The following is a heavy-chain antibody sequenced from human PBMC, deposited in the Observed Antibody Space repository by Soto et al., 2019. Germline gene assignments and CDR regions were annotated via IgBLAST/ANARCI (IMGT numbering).Heavy chain of an antibody. CDR3: TTDTVCDS. CDR2: IKSMPDGGTA. CDR1: GFTFSNTW. J-gene: IGHJ5*01. V-gene: IGHV3-15*07. D-gene: IGHD3-16*01. Sequence: EVQLVESGGGLVKPGGSLRLSCAASGFTFSNTWMNWVRQAPGKGLEWVGRIKSMPDGGTADYAAPLKGRFTISRDDSKNTLFLQMNSLKTEDTAVYYCTTDTVCDSWGQGTLVTVSS.